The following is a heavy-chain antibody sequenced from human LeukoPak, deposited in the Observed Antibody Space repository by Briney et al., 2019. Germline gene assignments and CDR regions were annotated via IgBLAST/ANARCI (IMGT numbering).Heavy chain of an antibody. CDR1: GGTFSSYA. Sequence: SVKVSCNASGGTFSSYAISWVRQAPGQGLEWMGGIIPIFGTANYAQKFQGRVTITADESTSTAYMELSSLRSEDTAVYYCASPGYCSGGSCHYYFDYWGQGTLVTVSS. D-gene: IGHD2-15*01. CDR3: ASPGYCSGGSCHYYFDY. CDR2: IIPIFGTA. V-gene: IGHV1-69*13. J-gene: IGHJ4*02.